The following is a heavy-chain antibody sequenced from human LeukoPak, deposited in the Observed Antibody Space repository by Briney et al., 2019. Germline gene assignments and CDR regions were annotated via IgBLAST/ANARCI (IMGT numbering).Heavy chain of an antibody. CDR3: TRYGGGDYYDAFDI. CDR2: IRTKANTYAT. Sequence: GGSLRLSCAASGFTFSGSAMHWVRQASGKGLEWVGRIRTKANTYATAYAASVKGRFTISRDDSNNTAYLQMNSLKTEDTAVYFCTRYGGGDYYDAFDIWGQGTMVTVPS. V-gene: IGHV3-73*01. D-gene: IGHD1-26*01. J-gene: IGHJ3*02. CDR1: GFTFSGSA.